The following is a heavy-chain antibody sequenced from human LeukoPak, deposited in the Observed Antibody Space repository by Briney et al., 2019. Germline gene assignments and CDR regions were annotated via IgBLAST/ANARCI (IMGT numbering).Heavy chain of an antibody. D-gene: IGHD6-6*01. J-gene: IGHJ4*02. CDR1: GYTFPSYF. CDR2: INPTVGST. V-gene: IGHV1-46*01. CDR3: ARTAARRFDY. Sequence: ASVKVSCKASGYTFPSYFMHWVRQAPGQGLEWMGIINPTVGSTTYAQKFQGRVTMTRDTSTSTVDMGLSSLRSDDTAVYYCARTAARRFDYWGQGTLVTVSS.